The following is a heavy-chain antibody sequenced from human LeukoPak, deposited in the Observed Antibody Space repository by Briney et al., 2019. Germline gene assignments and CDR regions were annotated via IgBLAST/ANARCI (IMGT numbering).Heavy chain of an antibody. J-gene: IGHJ5*02. D-gene: IGHD3-10*01. CDR2: IYFSGTT. CDR1: GGSISESIYY. CDR3: ARQNGDTMVRGVYADWFDP. Sequence: SETLSLTCSVSGGSISESIYYWAWIRQPPGKGLEWIGTIYFSGTTYYNPSLQSRVTISVDTSKNQFSLNLDSVTAADTAIYCARQNGDTMVRGVYADWFDPWGQGTLVTVSS. V-gene: IGHV4-39*01.